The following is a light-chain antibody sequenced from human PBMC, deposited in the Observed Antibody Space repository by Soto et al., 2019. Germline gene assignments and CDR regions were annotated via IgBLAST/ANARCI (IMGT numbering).Light chain of an antibody. CDR2: GAY. J-gene: IGKJ1*01. V-gene: IGKV1-39*01. CDR1: QSSSRN. Sequence: DIQMTQSPYSLSASVGDSVTITCRASQSSSRNLNWYQQKPGTVPKLLMFGAYTLQSGVTSRFSGSGSGTDFTLTITSLQPEYFATYYCQQSYNTPRTVGQGTKVEIK. CDR3: QQSYNTPRT.